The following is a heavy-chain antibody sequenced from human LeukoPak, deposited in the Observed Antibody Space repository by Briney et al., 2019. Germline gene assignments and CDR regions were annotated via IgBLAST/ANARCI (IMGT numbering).Heavy chain of an antibody. Sequence: GGSLRLSCAASGFTFSSYAMNWVHQAPGKGLEWVSSITSSSLYIYYADSVKGRFTISRDNAKNALYLQMNSLRAEDTAVYYCARDYSGYCSGRTCQFDSWGQGTLVTVSS. CDR3: ARDYSGYCSGRTCQFDS. V-gene: IGHV3-21*01. CDR2: ITSSSLYI. J-gene: IGHJ4*02. CDR1: GFTFSSYA. D-gene: IGHD2-15*01.